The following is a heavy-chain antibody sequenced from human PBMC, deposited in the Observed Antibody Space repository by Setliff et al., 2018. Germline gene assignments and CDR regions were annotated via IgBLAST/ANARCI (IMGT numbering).Heavy chain of an antibody. Sequence: ASVKVSCKASGYTFTDFGINWVRQAPGQGLEWMGWISPYTGNTYSAQRFQGRVTLTTDTSTGSLYMELASLRSEDTAVYYCVGAGDAASGRKGVFEYWGQGTAVTVSS. CDR1: GYTFTDFG. D-gene: IGHD1-26*01. CDR2: ISPYTGNT. V-gene: IGHV1-18*01. CDR3: VGAGDAASGRKGVFEY. J-gene: IGHJ4*02.